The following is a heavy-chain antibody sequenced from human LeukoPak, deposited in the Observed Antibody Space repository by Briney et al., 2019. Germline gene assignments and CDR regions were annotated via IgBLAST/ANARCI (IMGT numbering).Heavy chain of an antibody. V-gene: IGHV1-69*01. CDR3: ASRAYDFWSGYSAEYFQH. J-gene: IGHJ1*01. CDR2: IIPIFGTA. Sequence: GSSVKVSCKASGGTFSSYAISWVRQAPGQGLEWMGGIIPIFGTANYAQKFQGRVTITADESTSTAYIELSSLRSEDTAVYYCASRAYDFWSGYSAEYFQHWGQGTLVTVSS. D-gene: IGHD3-3*01. CDR1: GGTFSSYA.